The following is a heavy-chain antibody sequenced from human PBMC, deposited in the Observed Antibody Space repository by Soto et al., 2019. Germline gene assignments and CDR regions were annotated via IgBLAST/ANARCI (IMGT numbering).Heavy chain of an antibody. J-gene: IGHJ6*02. CDR2: IIPIFGTA. Sequence: QVQLVQSGAEVKKPGSSVKVSCKASGGTFSSYAISWVRQAPGQGLEWMGGIIPIFGTANYAQKFQGRVTITADESTSTAYMELSSLRSEDTAVYYCASAFVDIVATIDLNYYYYGMDVWGQGTTVTVSS. CDR3: ASAFVDIVATIDLNYYYYGMDV. CDR1: GGTFSSYA. V-gene: IGHV1-69*01. D-gene: IGHD5-12*01.